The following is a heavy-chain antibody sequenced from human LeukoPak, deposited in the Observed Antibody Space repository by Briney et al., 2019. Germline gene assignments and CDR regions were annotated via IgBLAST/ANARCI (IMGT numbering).Heavy chain of an antibody. J-gene: IGHJ6*04. D-gene: IGHD1-1*01. CDR3: TREIAIPVQLERRSYYYYGMDV. V-gene: IGHV3-49*04. CDR1: GFTFGDYA. Sequence: GGSLRLSCTASGFTFGDYAMSWVRQAPGKGLEWVGFIRSKAYGGTTEYAASVKGRFTISRDDSKSIAYLQMNSLKTEDTAVYYCTREIAIPVQLERRSYYYYGMDVWGKGTTVTV. CDR2: IRSKAYGGTT.